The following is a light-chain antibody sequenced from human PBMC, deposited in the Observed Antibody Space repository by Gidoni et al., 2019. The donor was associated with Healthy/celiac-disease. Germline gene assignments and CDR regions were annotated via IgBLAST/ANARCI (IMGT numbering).Light chain of an antibody. Sequence: EIVMTQSPATLSVSPGERATLSYRASQSVSSNLAWYQQKPGQAPRLLIYGASTRATGIPARFSGSGSGTEFTLTISSLQSEDFAVYYGQQYNNWPPYTFGQGTKLEIK. CDR3: QQYNNWPPYT. CDR2: GAS. CDR1: QSVSSN. V-gene: IGKV3-15*01. J-gene: IGKJ2*01.